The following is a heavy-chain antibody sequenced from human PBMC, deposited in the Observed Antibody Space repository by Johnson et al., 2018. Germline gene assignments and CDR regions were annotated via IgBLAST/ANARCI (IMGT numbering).Heavy chain of an antibody. V-gene: IGHV3-30*18. CDR2: ISYDGSNK. D-gene: IGHD3-10*01. Sequence: QVQLVQSGGGVVQPGRSLRLSCAASGLTFSSYGMHWVRQAPGKGLEWVAVISYDGSNKYYADSVKGRITISRDNSKNTLYWQMNRVRAEDTAVYYWAKVLLWFGEFGGFDIWGQGTMVAVSS. J-gene: IGHJ3*02. CDR3: AKVLLWFGEFGGFDI. CDR1: GLTFSSYG.